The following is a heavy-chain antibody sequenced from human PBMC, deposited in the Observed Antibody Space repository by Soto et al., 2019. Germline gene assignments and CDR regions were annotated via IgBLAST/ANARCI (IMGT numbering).Heavy chain of an antibody. Sequence: EVQLVETGGGLIQPGGSLRLSCAASGFTVSSKYMSWVRQAPGKGLEWVSVIYSGGSTNYADSVKGGFTVSRDNSKNMLYLQMNSLRAEDTAVYYCARDGGWYAGLDPWGQGTLVTVSS. D-gene: IGHD6-19*01. CDR2: IYSGGST. V-gene: IGHV3-53*02. CDR1: GFTVSSKY. CDR3: ARDGGWYAGLDP. J-gene: IGHJ5*02.